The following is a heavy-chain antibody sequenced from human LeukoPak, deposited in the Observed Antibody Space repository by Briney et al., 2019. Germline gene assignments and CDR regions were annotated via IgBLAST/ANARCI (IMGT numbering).Heavy chain of an antibody. CDR2: IYYGGST. D-gene: IGHD6-13*01. Sequence: SETLSLTCTVSGGSISSYYWSWIRQPPGKGLEWIGYIYYGGSTNYNPSLKSRVTISVDTSKNQFSLKLSSVTAADTAVYYCARQFGIAAAGAYYYGMDVWGQGTTVTVSS. V-gene: IGHV4-59*08. CDR1: GGSISSYY. CDR3: ARQFGIAAAGAYYYGMDV. J-gene: IGHJ6*02.